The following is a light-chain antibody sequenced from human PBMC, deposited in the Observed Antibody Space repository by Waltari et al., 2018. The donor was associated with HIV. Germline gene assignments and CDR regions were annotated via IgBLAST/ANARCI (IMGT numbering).Light chain of an antibody. CDR1: SSDVGASNY. J-gene: IGLJ3*02. CDR2: EVS. V-gene: IGLV2-8*01. CDR3: SSYADSNTL. Sequence: QAALTQPPSTSGSPGHSVTISCTGPSSDVGASNYFSCYQQHPGKAPKLLLHEVSKRPSGVPYRFSGTKSGSTASLTVAGLQAEDEADYYCSSYADSNTLFGGGTKLTVL.